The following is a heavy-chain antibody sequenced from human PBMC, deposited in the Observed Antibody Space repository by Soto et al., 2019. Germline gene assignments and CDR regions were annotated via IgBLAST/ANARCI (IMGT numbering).Heavy chain of an antibody. Sequence: SETLSLTCAVYGGSFSGYYCSWSRQPPGKGLEWIGEINHSGSTNYNPSLKSRVTISVDTSKNQFSLKLSSVTAADTAVYYCARGRGYYYGSGSYYNSHYYYYGMDVWGQGTTVTVSS. J-gene: IGHJ6*02. CDR2: INHSGST. V-gene: IGHV4-34*01. D-gene: IGHD3-10*01. CDR3: ARGRGYYYGSGSYYNSHYYYYGMDV. CDR1: GGSFSGYY.